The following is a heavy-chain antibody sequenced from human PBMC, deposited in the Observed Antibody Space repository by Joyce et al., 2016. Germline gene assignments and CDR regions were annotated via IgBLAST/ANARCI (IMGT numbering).Heavy chain of an antibody. CDR3: ARLFDWFDP. J-gene: IGHJ5*02. Sequence: QLQLQESGPGLVKPSETLSLTCTVSGGSISSSHYYWGWIRQPPGKGLEWIGSIYYSGHPYYNPSLRSRVTISVDASKNHFSLKLNSVTAADTAVYYCARLFDWFDPWGQGTLVTVSS. CDR1: GGSISSSHYY. CDR2: IYYSGHP. V-gene: IGHV4-39*02.